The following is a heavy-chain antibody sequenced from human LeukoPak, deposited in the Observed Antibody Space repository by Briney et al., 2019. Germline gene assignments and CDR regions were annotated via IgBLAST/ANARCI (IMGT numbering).Heavy chain of an antibody. CDR3: GKDSRPSVTTFRSRWTDY. CDR2: ISGSSMST. V-gene: IGHV3-23*01. J-gene: IGHJ4*02. D-gene: IGHD4-11*01. CDR1: GFTFHNHG. Sequence: TGGSLRLSCEASGFTFHNHGMSWVRQAPGKGLEWISVISGSSMSTYYADSVKGRFTVSRDNSKSTVYLQMSSLRVEDSAIYYCGKDSRPSVTTFRSRWTDYWGQGILVTVSS.